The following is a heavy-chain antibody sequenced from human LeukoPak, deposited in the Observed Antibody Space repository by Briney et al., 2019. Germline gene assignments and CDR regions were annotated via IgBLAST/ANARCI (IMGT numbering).Heavy chain of an antibody. Sequence: SVKVSCKASGGTFSSYAISWVRQAPGQGLEWMGGIIPIFGTANYAQKFQGRVTITADESTSSVYMELSSLRSEDTAVYYCARGVWGSYRSNFDYWGQGTLVTVSS. D-gene: IGHD3-16*02. CDR2: IIPIFGTA. V-gene: IGHV1-69*13. CDR1: GGTFSSYA. CDR3: ARGVWGSYRSNFDY. J-gene: IGHJ4*02.